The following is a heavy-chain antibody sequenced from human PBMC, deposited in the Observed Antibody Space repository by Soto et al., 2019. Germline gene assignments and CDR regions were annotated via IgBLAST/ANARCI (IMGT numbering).Heavy chain of an antibody. D-gene: IGHD3-16*01. J-gene: IGHJ3*02. CDR3: ARWIMITFGGVDDAFDI. CDR1: GRSFSGYY. V-gene: IGHV4-34*01. Sequence: QVQLQQWGAGLLKPSETLSLTCAVYGRSFSGYYWSWIRQPPGKGLEWMGEINHCGSTNYNPSRKSRVTIAVDTTKNQFSLKLSTVTDADTAVYYCARWIMITFGGVDDAFDIWGQGTMVTVSS. CDR2: INHCGST.